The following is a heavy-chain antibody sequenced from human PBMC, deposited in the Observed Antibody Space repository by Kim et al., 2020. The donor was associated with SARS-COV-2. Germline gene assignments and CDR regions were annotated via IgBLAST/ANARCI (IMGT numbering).Heavy chain of an antibody. J-gene: IGHJ6*02. V-gene: IGHV3-7*03. CDR2: IKQDGSEK. Sequence: GGSLRLSCAASGFTFSSYWMSWVRQAPGKGLEWVANIKQDGSEKYYVDSVKGRFTISRDNAKNSLYLQMNSLRAEDTAVYYCANSYPPPHTYYYYYGMDVWGQGTTVTVSS. CDR1: GFTFSSYW. D-gene: IGHD3-10*01. CDR3: ANSYPPPHTYYYYYGMDV.